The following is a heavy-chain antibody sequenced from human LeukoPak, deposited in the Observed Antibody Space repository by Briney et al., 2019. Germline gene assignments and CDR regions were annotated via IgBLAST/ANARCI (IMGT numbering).Heavy chain of an antibody. V-gene: IGHV4-4*07. D-gene: IGHD6-19*01. CDR1: GGSVTSSY. Sequence: SETLSLTCTVSGGSVTSSYWSWVRQPAGKPLEWIGRIYASGHTNYNPSLQSRVTMSVDTSENKCSLSLRSVTAADTAVYYCVRESVAGSNFDPWGQGTLVTVSS. CDR3: VRESVAGSNFDP. CDR2: IYASGHT. J-gene: IGHJ5*02.